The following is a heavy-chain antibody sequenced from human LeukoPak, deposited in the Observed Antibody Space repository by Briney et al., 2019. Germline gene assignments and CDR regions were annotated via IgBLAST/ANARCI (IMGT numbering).Heavy chain of an antibody. Sequence: GGSLRLSCAASGFTFSSYAMSWVRQAPGKGLEWVSAISGSGGSTYYADSVKGRFTISRDNSKNTLYLQMNSLRAEDTAVYYCASGKITSGWYSAGKYYFDYWGQGTLVTVSS. J-gene: IGHJ4*02. D-gene: IGHD6-19*01. CDR2: ISGSGGST. CDR1: GFTFSSYA. V-gene: IGHV3-23*01. CDR3: ASGKITSGWYSAGKYYFDY.